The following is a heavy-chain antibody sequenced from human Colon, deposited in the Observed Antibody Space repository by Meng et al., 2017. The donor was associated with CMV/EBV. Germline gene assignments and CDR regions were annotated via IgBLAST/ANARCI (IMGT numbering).Heavy chain of an antibody. V-gene: IGHV3-21*01. CDR1: GFTFSSYP. CDR3: ARDMGWPFTGGDY. J-gene: IGHJ4*02. Sequence: GESLKISCAASGFTFSSYPMYWVRQAPGKGLEWVASISSSSSYIYYADSLKGRFTISRDNAKNSLYLQMNSLRAEDTAVYYCARDMGWPFTGGDYWGQGTLVTVSS. D-gene: IGHD3-16*01. CDR2: ISSSSSYI.